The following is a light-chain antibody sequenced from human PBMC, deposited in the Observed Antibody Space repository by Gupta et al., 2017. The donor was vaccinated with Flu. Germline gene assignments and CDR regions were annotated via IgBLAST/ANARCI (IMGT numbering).Light chain of an antibody. Sequence: QSALTQPASVSGSPAQSLTISCTGTSSDVGNYNLVSWYQKHPDKPRKLIIYESSKRPAGVSDRFSGSTSGNTASLTISGLQDEDEAEYYCCSCAYSNSYVFGTGTKVTVL. J-gene: IGLJ1*01. CDR2: ESS. CDR1: SSDVGNYNL. V-gene: IGLV2-23*01. CDR3: CSCAYSNSYV.